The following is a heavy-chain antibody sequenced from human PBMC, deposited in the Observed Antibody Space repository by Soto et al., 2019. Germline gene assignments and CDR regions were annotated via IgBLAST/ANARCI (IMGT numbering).Heavy chain of an antibody. CDR3: AKGFSSWSTFDY. V-gene: IGHV3-9*01. CDR2: ISWNSGSI. Sequence: PGGSLRLSCAASGFTFDDYAMHWVRQAPGKGLEWVSGISWNSGSIGYADPVKGRFTISRDNAKNSLYLQMNSLRAEDTALYYCAKGFSSWSTFDYWGQGTLVTVSS. J-gene: IGHJ4*02. D-gene: IGHD6-13*01. CDR1: GFTFDDYA.